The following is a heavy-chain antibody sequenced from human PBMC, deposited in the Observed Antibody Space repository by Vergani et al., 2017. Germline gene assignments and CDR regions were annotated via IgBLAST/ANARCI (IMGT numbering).Heavy chain of an antibody. CDR2: IGKDGINT. V-gene: IGHV3-30*02. CDR1: GVTFSNFG. CDR3: AKYWRDSTDGLPDS. J-gene: IGHJ4*02. Sequence: QVQLVESAGGVVQPGGSLRLSCAASGVTFSNFGMHWIRQAPGKGLEWLAYIGKDGINTRYRDAVKGRFTVSRDNSKDILYLQMYILRSEDTALYSCAKYWRDSTDGLPDSWGPGTLVIVSS. D-gene: IGHD2-8*02.